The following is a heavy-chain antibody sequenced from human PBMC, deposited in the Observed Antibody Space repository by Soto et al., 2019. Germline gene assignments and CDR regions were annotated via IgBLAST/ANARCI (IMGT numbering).Heavy chain of an antibody. CDR2: IYYSGST. Sequence: PSETLSLTCTVSGGSISSYYWSWIRQPPGKGLEWIGYIYYSGSTTYNPSLRSRVSISVDTSKNQFSLKLNSVTAADTAVYYCGTGYGRNRLDSWGQGTLVTVSS. CDR3: GTGYGRNRLDS. D-gene: IGHD4-17*01. V-gene: IGHV4-59*01. CDR1: GGSISSYY. J-gene: IGHJ4*02.